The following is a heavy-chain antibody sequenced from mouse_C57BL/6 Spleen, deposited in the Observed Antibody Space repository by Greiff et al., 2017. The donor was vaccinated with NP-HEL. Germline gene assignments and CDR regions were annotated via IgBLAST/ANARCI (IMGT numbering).Heavy chain of an antibody. CDR1: GFTFSSYA. Sequence: EVQGVESGGGLVKPGGSLKLSCAASGFTFSSYAMSWVRQTPEKRLEWVATISDGGSYTYYPDNVKGRFTISRDNAKNNLYLQMSHLKSEDTAMYYCAREGLYYGSSDWYFDVWGTGTTVTVSS. V-gene: IGHV5-4*01. CDR3: AREGLYYGSSDWYFDV. CDR2: ISDGGSYT. D-gene: IGHD1-1*01. J-gene: IGHJ1*03.